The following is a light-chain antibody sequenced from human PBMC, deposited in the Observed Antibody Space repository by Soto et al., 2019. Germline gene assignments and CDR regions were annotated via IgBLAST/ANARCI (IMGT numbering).Light chain of an antibody. Sequence: QSALTQPASVSGSPGQSITISCTGTSSDVGSYNYVSWYQQHPGKAPKLMIYEVSDRPSGISSRFSGSKSGNPASLTISGLQTEDEADYYCSSYTSSSTLFGTGTKLTVL. CDR1: SSDVGSYNY. J-gene: IGLJ1*01. CDR3: SSYTSSSTL. V-gene: IGLV2-14*01. CDR2: EVS.